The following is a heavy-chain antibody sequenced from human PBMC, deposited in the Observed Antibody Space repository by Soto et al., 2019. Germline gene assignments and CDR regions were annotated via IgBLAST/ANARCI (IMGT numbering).Heavy chain of an antibody. CDR2: IKSKTDGGTT. V-gene: IGHV3-15*01. Sequence: EGSLRLSCAASGFTFSNAWMSWVRQAPGKGREWVGRIKSKTDGGTTDYAAPVKCRFTISRDDSKNTLYLQMNSLKTEDTAVYYCTTEWLLDAFDIWGQGTMVTVSS. J-gene: IGHJ3*02. D-gene: IGHD5-12*01. CDR1: GFTFSNAW. CDR3: TTEWLLDAFDI.